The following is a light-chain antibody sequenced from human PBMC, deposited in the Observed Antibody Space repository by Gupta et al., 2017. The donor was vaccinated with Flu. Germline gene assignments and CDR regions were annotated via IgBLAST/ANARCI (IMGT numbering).Light chain of an antibody. J-gene: IGKJ1*01. CDR2: AAS. Sequence: AIRMTQSPSSFSASTGDRVTITCRASQGISSYLAWYQQKPGKAPKLLIYAASTFQSGVPSRFSGSGSGRDFTLTIICRQPEDFATYYCQQEDSYGRTFGQGTKVEIK. V-gene: IGKV1-8*01. CDR3: QQEDSYGRT. CDR1: QGISSY.